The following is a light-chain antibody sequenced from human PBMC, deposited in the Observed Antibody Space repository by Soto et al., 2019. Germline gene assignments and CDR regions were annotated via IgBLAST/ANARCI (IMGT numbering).Light chain of an antibody. J-gene: IGKJ1*01. V-gene: IGKV1-5*03. Sequence: DIQMTQSPSTLSAFVGDRVTITCRASQSISYWLAWYQHKPGKAPKLLIYKASSLESGVPPRFSGSGSGTEFTHTISSLQPDDFATYYCKQYNSYSWTFGQGTKVEIK. CDR2: KAS. CDR1: QSISYW. CDR3: KQYNSYSWT.